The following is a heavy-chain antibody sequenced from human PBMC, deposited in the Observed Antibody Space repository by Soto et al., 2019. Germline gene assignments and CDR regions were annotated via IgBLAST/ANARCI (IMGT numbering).Heavy chain of an antibody. J-gene: IGHJ5*02. CDR1: GGTFSSYT. Sequence: QVQLVQSGAEVKKPGSSVKVSCKASGGTFSSYTISWVRQAPGQGLEWMGRIIPILGIANYAQKFQGRVTITADKSTSTAYMELISLRSEDTAVYYCARLSANWGPRIAPWGQGTLVTVSS. CDR2: IIPILGIA. D-gene: IGHD7-27*01. CDR3: ARLSANWGPRIAP. V-gene: IGHV1-69*02.